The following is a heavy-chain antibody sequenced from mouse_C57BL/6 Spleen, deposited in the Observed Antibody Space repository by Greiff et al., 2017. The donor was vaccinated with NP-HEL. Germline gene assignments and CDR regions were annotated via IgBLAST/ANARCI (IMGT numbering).Heavy chain of an antibody. Sequence: VKLQESGPELVKPGASVKISCKASGYAFSSSWMNWVKQRPGKGLEWIGRIYPGDGDTNYNGKFKGKATLTADKSSSTAYMQLSSLTSEDSAVYFCARYPEYCGSSYGWFAYWGQGTLVTVSA. V-gene: IGHV1-82*01. CDR2: IYPGDGDT. CDR1: GYAFSSSW. D-gene: IGHD1-1*01. J-gene: IGHJ3*01. CDR3: ARYPEYCGSSYGWFAY.